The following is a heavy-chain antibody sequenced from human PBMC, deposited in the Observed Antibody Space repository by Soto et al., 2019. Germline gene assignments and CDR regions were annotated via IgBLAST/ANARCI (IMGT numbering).Heavy chain of an antibody. CDR1: SGSISSSNW. CDR3: ARSLVSVTDTSSEV. V-gene: IGHV4-4*02. Sequence: SETLSLTCAVSSGSISSSNWWSWVRQPPGKGLEWIGEIYHSGSTNYNPSLKSRVTISVDKSKNQFSLKLSSVTAADTAVYYCARSLVSVTDTSSEVWGQGTLVTVSS. J-gene: IGHJ4*02. CDR2: IYHSGST. D-gene: IGHD2-21*02.